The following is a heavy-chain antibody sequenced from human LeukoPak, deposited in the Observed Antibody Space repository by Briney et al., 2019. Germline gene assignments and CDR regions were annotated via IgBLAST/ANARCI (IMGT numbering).Heavy chain of an antibody. CDR1: GFTVGDYA. CDR3: TRDGSSHSYYYYYMDV. Sequence: GRSPRLSCTASGFTVGDYAMSWVRQAPGKGLEWVGFIRSKAYGGTTEYAASVKGRLTISRDDSKSIAYLQMNSLKTEDTAVYYCTRDGSSHSYYYYYMDVWGKGTTVTVSS. J-gene: IGHJ6*03. CDR2: IRSKAYGGTT. V-gene: IGHV3-49*04. D-gene: IGHD6-6*01.